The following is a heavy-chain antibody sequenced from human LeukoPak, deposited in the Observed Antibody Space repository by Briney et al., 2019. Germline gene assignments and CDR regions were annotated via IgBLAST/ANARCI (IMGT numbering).Heavy chain of an antibody. CDR1: RYTFTSYY. Sequence: ASVKVSCKASRYTFTSYYMHWVRQAPGQGLEWMGIIKPSGGSTSYAQKLQGRVTMTRDTSTSTVYMGLSSLRSEDTAVYYCARDLGELERPAFDYWGQGTLVTVSS. V-gene: IGHV1-46*04. CDR2: IKPSGGST. CDR3: ARDLGELERPAFDY. D-gene: IGHD1-1*01. J-gene: IGHJ4*02.